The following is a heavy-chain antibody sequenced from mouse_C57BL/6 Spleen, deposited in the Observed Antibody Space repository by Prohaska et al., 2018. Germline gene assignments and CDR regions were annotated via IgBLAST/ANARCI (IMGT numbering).Heavy chain of an antibody. Sequence: EVQLQQSGPELVKPGASVKISCKASGYTFTDYYMNWVKQSHGKSLEWIGDINPNNGGTSYNQKFKGKATLTVDKSSSTAYMELRSLTSEDSAVYYCARGSSYEDYWGQGTTLTVSS. CDR2: INPNNGGT. CDR3: ARGSSYEDY. J-gene: IGHJ2*01. D-gene: IGHD1-1*01. CDR1: GYTFTDYY. V-gene: IGHV1-26*01.